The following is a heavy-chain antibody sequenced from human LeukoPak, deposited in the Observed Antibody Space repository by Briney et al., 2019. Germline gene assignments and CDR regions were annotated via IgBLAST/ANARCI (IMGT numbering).Heavy chain of an antibody. CDR3: ARANKIDTINSLGYYLDY. CDR2: INPNSGGT. D-gene: IGHD1/OR15-1a*01. V-gene: IGHV1-2*02. Sequence: ASVKVSCKASGYTFTGYYMHWVRQAPGQGLEWMGWINPNSGGTNYAQKFQGRVTMTRDTSINTAYMELSRLRSDDTAVYYCARANKIDTINSLGYYLDYWAREPWSPSPQ. CDR1: GYTFTGYY. J-gene: IGHJ4*02.